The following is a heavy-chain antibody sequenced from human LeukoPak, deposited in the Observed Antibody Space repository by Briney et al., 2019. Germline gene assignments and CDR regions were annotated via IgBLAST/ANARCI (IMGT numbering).Heavy chain of an antibody. J-gene: IGHJ4*02. CDR3: ARDKYSSGWYAVDY. D-gene: IGHD6-19*01. CDR2: ISSSNTYI. Sequence: KTGGSLRLSCAASGFTFSTYNMNWVRQAPGKGLEWVSSISSSNTYIYYVDSVKGRFTISRDNAKNSLYLQMSSLRAEDSAVYYCARDKYSSGWYAVDYWGQGTLVTVSS. V-gene: IGHV3-21*01. CDR1: GFTFSTYN.